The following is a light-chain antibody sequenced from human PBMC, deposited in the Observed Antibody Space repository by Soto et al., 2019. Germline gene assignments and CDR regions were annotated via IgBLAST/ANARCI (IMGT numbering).Light chain of an antibody. CDR2: APS. Sequence: DIPMTQSPSFLSASVGDRVTITCRASQSISSYVNWYQQKPGNAPKLLIYAPSTLQSGVPSRFSGTGSGTDFTLTISSLQPEDFATYYCQQSYSAPPTFGGGTKVDIK. J-gene: IGKJ4*01. V-gene: IGKV1-39*01. CDR3: QQSYSAPPT. CDR1: QSISSY.